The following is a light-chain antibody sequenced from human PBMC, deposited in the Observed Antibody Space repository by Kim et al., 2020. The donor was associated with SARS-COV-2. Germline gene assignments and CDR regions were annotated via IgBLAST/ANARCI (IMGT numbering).Light chain of an antibody. V-gene: IGLV3-1*01. CDR3: PAWDSSTVV. Sequence: SYELTQPPSVSVSPGQTAYITCSGNKLGDKYVCWYQQKPGLSPVLVIYQDNKRPSGIPERFSGSNSGNTATLTISGTQAMDEADYYCPAWDSSTVVFGGG. CDR1: KLGDKY. J-gene: IGLJ2*01. CDR2: QDN.